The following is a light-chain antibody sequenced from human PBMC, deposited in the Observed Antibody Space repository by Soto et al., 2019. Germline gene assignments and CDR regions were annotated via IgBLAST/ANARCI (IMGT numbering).Light chain of an antibody. CDR3: QQSYSTPAWT. V-gene: IGKV1-39*01. Sequence: DIQMTQSPSSLSASVGDRVTITCRASQSIVTYLNWYLQKPGKAPKLLIYAASNLQSGVPSRFSGSGSGTDFTLTISSLQPEDFATYFCQQSYSTPAWTFGQGTKV. CDR1: QSIVTY. CDR2: AAS. J-gene: IGKJ1*01.